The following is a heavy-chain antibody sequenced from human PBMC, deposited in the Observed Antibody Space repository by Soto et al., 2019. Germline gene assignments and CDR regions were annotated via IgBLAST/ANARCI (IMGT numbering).Heavy chain of an antibody. CDR2: ISDSGRST. Sequence: EVQLLESGGGLVQPGGSLRLSCAASGFTFSNFAMSWVRQAPGKGLEWVSAISDSGRSTYYADSVKGRFTISRDNSKNTLYLQMTSLTAEDTAVYYCPKGRRWVLPLDYWGQGTLVTVSS. CDR1: GFTFSNFA. CDR3: PKGRRWVLPLDY. D-gene: IGHD1-26*01. V-gene: IGHV3-23*01. J-gene: IGHJ4*02.